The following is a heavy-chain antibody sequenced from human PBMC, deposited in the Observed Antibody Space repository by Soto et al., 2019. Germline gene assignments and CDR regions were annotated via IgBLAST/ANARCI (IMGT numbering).Heavy chain of an antibody. CDR1: GGSFSGYY. CDR2: INHSGSP. J-gene: IGHJ5*02. CDR3: ATANWSHHYFDP. Sequence: PSETLSLTCAVYGGSFSGYYWSWLRQPPGKGLEWIGEINHSGSPNYNPSLKSRVTISVDTSKNQFSLKMTSVTAADTAVYYCATANWSHHYFDPWGQGTLFTVAS. D-gene: IGHD1-1*01. V-gene: IGHV4-34*01.